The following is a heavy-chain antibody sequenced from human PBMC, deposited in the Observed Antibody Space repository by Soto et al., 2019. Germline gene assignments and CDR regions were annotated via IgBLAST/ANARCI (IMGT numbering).Heavy chain of an antibody. V-gene: IGHV3-23*01. Sequence: EVRLLESGGGLVQPGGSLRVSCAVSGFTFDNYAMSWVRQAPGKGLEWVSTMRGTGGATYYADSVKGRFTISRDTSKNTLYLQMNSLRVEDTAVYYCARALPTPVRYSSSTLGFDYWGQGTLVTVSS. CDR3: ARALPTPVRYSSSTLGFDY. D-gene: IGHD6-19*01. J-gene: IGHJ4*02. CDR1: GFTFDNYA. CDR2: MRGTGGAT.